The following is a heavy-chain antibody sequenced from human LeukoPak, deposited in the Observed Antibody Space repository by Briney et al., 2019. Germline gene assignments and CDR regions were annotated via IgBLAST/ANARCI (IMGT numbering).Heavy chain of an antibody. D-gene: IGHD6-13*01. CDR3: VIFGLEATGN. CDR2: IKEDGSQK. J-gene: IGHJ4*02. Sequence: PGGSLRLSCAASGFTFRNYWMHWVRQAPGKGLEWVANIKEDGSQKNYVGSVKGRFTISRDNAKNSLYLQMNSLRAEDTALYYCVIFGLEATGNWGQGTLVTVSS. V-gene: IGHV3-7*03. CDR1: GFTFRNYW.